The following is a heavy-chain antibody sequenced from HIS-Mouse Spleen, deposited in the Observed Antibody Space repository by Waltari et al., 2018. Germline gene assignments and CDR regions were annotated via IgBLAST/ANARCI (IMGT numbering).Heavy chain of an antibody. CDR1: GFTFSSYG. D-gene: IGHD6-13*01. CDR2: ISYDGSNK. J-gene: IGHJ5*02. Sequence: QVQLVESGGGVVQPGRSLRLSCAASGFTFSSYGMHWVRQAPGKGLEWVAVISYDGSNKYYADSVKGRFTISRDNSKNTLYLQMNSRRAEDTAVYYCAKEYSSSHNWFDPWGQGTLVTVSS. V-gene: IGHV3-30*18. CDR3: AKEYSSSHNWFDP.